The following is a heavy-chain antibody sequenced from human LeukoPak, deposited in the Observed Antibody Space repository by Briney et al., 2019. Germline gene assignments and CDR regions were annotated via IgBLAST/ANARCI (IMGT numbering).Heavy chain of an antibody. CDR1: GYTFTSYG. CDR3: ARDRYDILTGYEQALDY. J-gene: IGHJ4*02. CDR2: ISAYNGNT. Sequence: ASVKVSCKASGYTFTSYGISWVRQAPGQGLEWMGWISAYNGNTNYAQKFQGRVTMTRDTSISTAYMELSRLRSDDTAVYYCARDRYDILTGYEQALDYWGQGTLVTVSS. D-gene: IGHD3-9*01. V-gene: IGHV1-18*01.